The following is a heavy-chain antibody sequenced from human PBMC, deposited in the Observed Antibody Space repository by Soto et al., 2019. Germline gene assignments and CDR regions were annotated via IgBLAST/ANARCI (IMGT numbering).Heavy chain of an antibody. Sequence: QVQLVQSGAEVKKPGASVKVSCKASGYTFSVYYMYWVRQAPGQGLEWMGWINPNSGGTTYGQKFQGRVTMTRDTSISTAYMELSRLRSDDTAVYYCARDGEWLKRNYYYSNGMDVWGQGTTVTVSS. D-gene: IGHD5-12*01. V-gene: IGHV1-2*02. J-gene: IGHJ6*02. CDR1: GYTFSVYY. CDR2: INPNSGGT. CDR3: ARDGEWLKRNYYYSNGMDV.